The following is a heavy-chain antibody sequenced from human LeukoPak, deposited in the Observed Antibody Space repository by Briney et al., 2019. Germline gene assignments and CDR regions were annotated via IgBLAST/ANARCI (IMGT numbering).Heavy chain of an antibody. CDR1: GGSISSYY. CDR2: IYYSGST. V-gene: IGHV4-59*08. J-gene: IGHJ4*02. Sequence: SETLSLTCTVSGGSISSYYWSWIRQPPGKGLEWIGYIYYSGSTNYNPSLKSRVTISVDTSKNQFSLKLSSVTAADTAVYYCARQGNYDFWSGYQYYLDYWGQGTLVTVSS. D-gene: IGHD3-3*01. CDR3: ARQGNYDFWSGYQYYLDY.